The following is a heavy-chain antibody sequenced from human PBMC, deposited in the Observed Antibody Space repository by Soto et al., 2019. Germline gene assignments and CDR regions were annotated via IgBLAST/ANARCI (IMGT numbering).Heavy chain of an antibody. D-gene: IGHD3-22*01. J-gene: IGHJ4*02. CDR3: ASSLYYYDSSGYSGHLKVDY. CDR2: ISYDGSNK. V-gene: IGHV3-30*03. CDR1: GFTFSSYG. Sequence: QVQLVESGGGVVQPVRSLRLSCAASGFTFSSYGMHWVRQAPGKGLEWVAVISYDGSNKYYADSVKGRFTISRDNSKNTLYLQMNSLRAEDTAVYYCASSLYYYDSSGYSGHLKVDYWSQGTLVTVSS.